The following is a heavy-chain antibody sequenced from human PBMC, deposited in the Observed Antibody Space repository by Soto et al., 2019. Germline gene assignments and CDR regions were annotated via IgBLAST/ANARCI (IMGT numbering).Heavy chain of an antibody. CDR2: ISAYNDNT. Sequence: ASVKVSCKASGYTFTSYGISWVRQAPGQGLEWMGWISAYNDNTNYAQKLQGRVAMTADTSQSTAYMELRSLTSDDTAVYYCACDYCSSTSCYNTDYRGQGTLVTVSS. CDR3: ACDYCSSTSCYNTDY. V-gene: IGHV1-18*01. D-gene: IGHD2-2*02. CDR1: GYTFTSYG. J-gene: IGHJ4*02.